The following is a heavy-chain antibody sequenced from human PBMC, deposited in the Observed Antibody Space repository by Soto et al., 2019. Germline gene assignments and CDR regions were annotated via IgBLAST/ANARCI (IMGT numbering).Heavy chain of an antibody. Sequence: ASVKVSCKASGYTFTSYAMHWVRQAPGQRLEWMGWINAGNGNTKYSQKFQGRVTITRDTSASTAYMELSSLRSEDTAVYCCASPLSNYYYYYGMDVWGQGTTVTVSS. CDR1: GYTFTSYA. CDR2: INAGNGNT. D-gene: IGHD6-6*01. J-gene: IGHJ6*02. V-gene: IGHV1-3*01. CDR3: ASPLSNYYYYYGMDV.